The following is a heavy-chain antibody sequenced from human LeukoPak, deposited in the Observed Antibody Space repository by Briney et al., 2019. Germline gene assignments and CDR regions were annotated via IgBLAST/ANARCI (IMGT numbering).Heavy chain of an antibody. CDR2: IYTSGST. D-gene: IGHD5-24*01. CDR1: GGSISSGSYY. V-gene: IGHV4-61*02. Sequence: PLETLSLTXTVSGGSISSGSYYWSWIRQPAGKGLEWIGRIYTSGSTNYNPSLKSRVTISVDTSKNQFSLKLSSVTAADTAVYYCARWVPGIATPSDAFDIWGQGTMVTVSS. CDR3: ARWVPGIATPSDAFDI. J-gene: IGHJ3*02.